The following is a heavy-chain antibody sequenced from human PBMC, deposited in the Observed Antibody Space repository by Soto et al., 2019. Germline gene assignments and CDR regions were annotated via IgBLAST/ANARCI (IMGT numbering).Heavy chain of an antibody. V-gene: IGHV3-23*01. Sequence: EVQLLDSGGGLVQPGGSLRLSCAASGFTFSNYAMTWVRQAPGKGLEWVSTISNSGDNTYYADSVKGRFTIFRDNSKNTLDLSMNSLRGEDTAVYYCATRSLSPYCSSGSCYSPLDYWGQGTLVTVSS. D-gene: IGHD2-15*01. CDR3: ATRSLSPYCSSGSCYSPLDY. CDR1: GFTFSNYA. J-gene: IGHJ4*02. CDR2: ISNSGDNT.